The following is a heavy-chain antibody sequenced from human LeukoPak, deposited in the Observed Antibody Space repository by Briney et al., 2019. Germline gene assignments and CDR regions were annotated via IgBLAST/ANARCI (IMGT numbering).Heavy chain of an antibody. CDR3: ARGHSGWYDY. CDR2: ISPSGGST. V-gene: IGHV3-23*01. J-gene: IGHJ4*02. D-gene: IGHD6-19*01. CDR1: GFTFRSHG. Sequence: GGTLRLSCAASGFTFRSHGMNWVRQAPGKGLEWVSGISPSGGSTYYADSVKGRFTISRDNSKNTLYLQMNSLRAEDTAVYYCARGHSGWYDYWGQGTLVTVSS.